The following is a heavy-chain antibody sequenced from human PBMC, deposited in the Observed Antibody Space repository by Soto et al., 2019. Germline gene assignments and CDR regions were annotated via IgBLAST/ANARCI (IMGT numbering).Heavy chain of an antibody. CDR3: ARDHVVSDIYYMDV. Sequence: GGSLRLSCAASGFTFSSYSMNWVRQAPGKGLEWVSYISSSSSTIYYADSVKGRFTISRDNAKNSLYLQMNSLRAEDTAVYYCARDHVVSDIYYMDVWGKGTTVTVSS. CDR1: GFTFSSYS. V-gene: IGHV3-48*01. D-gene: IGHD6-25*01. J-gene: IGHJ6*03. CDR2: ISSSSSTI.